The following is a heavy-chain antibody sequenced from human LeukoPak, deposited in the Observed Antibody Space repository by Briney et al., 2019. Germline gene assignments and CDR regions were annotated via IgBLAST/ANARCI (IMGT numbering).Heavy chain of an antibody. D-gene: IGHD2-21*02. CDR1: GGSFSGYY. J-gene: IGHJ4*02. V-gene: IGHV4-34*01. CDR3: AAEYCGGDCWGSFDY. CDR2: INHSGST. Sequence: PSETLSLTCAVYGGSFSGYYWSWIRQPPGKGLEWIGEINHSGSTSYNPSLKSRVTISVDTSKNQFSLKLSSVTAADTAVYYCAAEYCGGDCWGSFDYWGQGTLVTVSS.